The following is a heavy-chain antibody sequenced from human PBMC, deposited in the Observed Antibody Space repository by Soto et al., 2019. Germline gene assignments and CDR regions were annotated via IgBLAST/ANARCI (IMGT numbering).Heavy chain of an antibody. CDR3: VRSKGGYSYGTPFDY. D-gene: IGHD5-18*01. CDR1: GFTFEDYA. V-gene: IGHV3-9*01. CDR2: TSWNSGNI. J-gene: IGHJ4*02. Sequence: GGSLRLSCAASGFTFEDYAMHWVRQVLGKGLEWVSSTSWNSGNIGYADSVKGRFTTSRDNAKKSLYLQMNSLRPEDTALYSCVRSKGGYSYGTPFDYWGQGTLVTV.